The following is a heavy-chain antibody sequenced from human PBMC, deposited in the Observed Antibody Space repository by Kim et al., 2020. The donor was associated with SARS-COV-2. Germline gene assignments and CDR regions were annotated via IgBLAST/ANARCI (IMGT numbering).Heavy chain of an antibody. J-gene: IGHJ4*02. D-gene: IGHD3-10*01. Sequence: SETLSLTCTVSGGSISSSSYYWGWIRQPPGKGLEWIGSIYYSGSTYYNPSLKSRVTISVDTSKNQFSLKLSSVTAADTAVYYCARGSGSGSYYISHARIDYWGQGTLVTVSS. CDR3: ARGSGSGSYYISHARIDY. CDR2: IYYSGST. V-gene: IGHV4-39*01. CDR1: GGSISSSSYY.